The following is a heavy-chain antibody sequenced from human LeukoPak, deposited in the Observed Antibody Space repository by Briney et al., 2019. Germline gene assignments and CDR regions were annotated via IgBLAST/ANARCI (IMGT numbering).Heavy chain of an antibody. CDR2: IYYSGST. CDR3: ATWGAYYDILTGYVSYAFDI. CDR1: GGSISSGDYY. Sequence: PSETLSLTCTVSGGSISSGDYYWSWIRQPPGKGLEWIGYIYYSGSTNYNPSLKSRVTISVDTSKNQFSLKLSSVTAADTAVYYCATWGAYYDILTGYVSYAFDIWGQGTMVTVSS. V-gene: IGHV4-30-4*01. J-gene: IGHJ3*02. D-gene: IGHD3-9*01.